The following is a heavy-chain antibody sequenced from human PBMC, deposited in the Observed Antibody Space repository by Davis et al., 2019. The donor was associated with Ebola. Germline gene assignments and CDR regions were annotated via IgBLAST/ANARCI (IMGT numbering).Heavy chain of an antibody. J-gene: IGHJ6*02. V-gene: IGHV1-2*04. Sequence: ASVKVSCKASGYTFTGYYMHWVRQAPGQGLEWMGWINPNSGGTNYAQKFQGWVTMTRDTSISTAYMELRSLRSDDTAVYYCARDGYGDYGSGYYYYGMDVWGQGTTVTVSS. CDR2: INPNSGGT. CDR1: GYTFTGYY. CDR3: ARDGYGDYGSGYYYYGMDV. D-gene: IGHD4-17*01.